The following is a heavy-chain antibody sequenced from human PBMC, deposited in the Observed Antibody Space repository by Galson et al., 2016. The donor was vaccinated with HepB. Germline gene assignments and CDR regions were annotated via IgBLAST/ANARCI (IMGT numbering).Heavy chain of an antibody. D-gene: IGHD1-26*01. V-gene: IGHV2-5*02. CDR2: KYWDDDK. CDR1: GFSLSTTGVG. Sequence: PALVKPTQTLTLTCTFSGFSLSTTGVGVGWISQPPGKALEWLALKYWDDDKYYNPSLKTRLIITKDTSKNQVVLTMTNMGPVDTATYYCAHRRGSGSPWAYGAFDIWGQGTMVTVSS. CDR3: AHRRGSGSPWAYGAFDI. J-gene: IGHJ3*02.